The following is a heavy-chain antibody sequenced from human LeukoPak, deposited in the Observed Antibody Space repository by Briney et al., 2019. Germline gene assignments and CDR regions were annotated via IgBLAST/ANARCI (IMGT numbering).Heavy chain of an antibody. Sequence: GGSLRLSCAASGFTFSSYSMNWVRQAPGEGLEWVSTISGSGTSTYYTDSVKGRFTISRDNPKNAQYLQMNSLRAEDTAVYYCAKAIAATGRWWIFDYWGQGTLVTVSS. CDR3: AKAIAATGRWWIFDY. D-gene: IGHD6-13*01. CDR1: GFTFSSYS. CDR2: ISGSGTST. J-gene: IGHJ4*02. V-gene: IGHV3-23*01.